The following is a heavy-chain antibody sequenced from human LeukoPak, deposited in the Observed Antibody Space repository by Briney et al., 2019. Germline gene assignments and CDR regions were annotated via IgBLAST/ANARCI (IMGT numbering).Heavy chain of an antibody. CDR1: GFTFSSYA. J-gene: IGHJ3*02. CDR2: ISYDGSNK. CDR3: ARAKKEWELLGCAFDI. D-gene: IGHD1-26*01. V-gene: IGHV3-30-3*01. Sequence: PGGSLRLSCAASGFTFSSYAMHWVRQAPGKGLEWVAVISYDGSNKYYADSVKGRFTISRDNSKNTLYLQMNSLRAEDTAVYYCARAKKEWELLGCAFDIWGQGTMVTVSS.